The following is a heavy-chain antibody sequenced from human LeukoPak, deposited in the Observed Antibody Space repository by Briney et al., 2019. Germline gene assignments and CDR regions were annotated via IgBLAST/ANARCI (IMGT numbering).Heavy chain of an antibody. CDR3: AKTLTDYDILTGYYPYFDY. Sequence: GTLRLSCAASGFTFSSYGMSWVRQAPGKGLEWVSAISGSGGSTYYADSVKGRFTISRDNSKNTLYLQMNSLRAEDTAVYYCAKTLTDYDILTGYYPYFDYWGQGTLVTVSS. D-gene: IGHD3-9*01. CDR1: GFTFSSYG. J-gene: IGHJ4*02. CDR2: ISGSGGST. V-gene: IGHV3-23*01.